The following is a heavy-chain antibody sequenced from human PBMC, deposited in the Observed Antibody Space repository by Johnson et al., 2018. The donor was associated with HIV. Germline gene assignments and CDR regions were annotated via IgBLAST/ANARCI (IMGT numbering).Heavy chain of an antibody. Sequence: QVQLVESGGGLVQPGGSLRLSCAASGFTFTSYTIHWVRQAPGKGLEWVALISSDGTNKYYADSVKDRFTISRDNSKNTLYVEMNSLRAEDTAVYYCAKDLPYDSRGVDAFDIWGQGTMVTVSS. J-gene: IGHJ3*02. CDR2: ISSDGTNK. D-gene: IGHD3-22*01. V-gene: IGHV3-30-3*01. CDR3: AKDLPYDSRGVDAFDI. CDR1: GFTFTSYT.